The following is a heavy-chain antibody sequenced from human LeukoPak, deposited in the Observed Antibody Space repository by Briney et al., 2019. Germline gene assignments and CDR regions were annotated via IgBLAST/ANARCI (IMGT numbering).Heavy chain of an antibody. CDR2: IRGSGGIT. V-gene: IGHV3-23*01. CDR1: GFTFSSYA. CDR3: AKGPVGATLVYYFDY. D-gene: IGHD1-26*01. Sequence: GGSLRLSCAASGFTFSSYAMSWVRQAPGKGREWVSAIRGSGGITSYADSVKGRFTMSRENYKNTLYLQMNSLRAEDTAVYYCAKGPVGATLVYYFDYWGQGTLVTVSS. J-gene: IGHJ4*02.